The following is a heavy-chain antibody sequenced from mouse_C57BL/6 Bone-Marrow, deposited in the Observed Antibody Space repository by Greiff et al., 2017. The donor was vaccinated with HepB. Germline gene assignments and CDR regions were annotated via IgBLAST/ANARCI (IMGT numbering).Heavy chain of an antibody. J-gene: IGHJ2*01. Sequence: EVMLVESGGGLVKPGGSLKLSCAASGFTFSSYAMSWVRQTPEKRLEWVATISDGGSYTYYPDNVKGRFTISRDNAKNNLYLQMSHLKSEDTAMYYCARDYGSNFVYWGQGTTLTVSS. D-gene: IGHD1-1*01. V-gene: IGHV5-4*01. CDR2: ISDGGSYT. CDR1: GFTFSSYA. CDR3: ARDYGSNFVY.